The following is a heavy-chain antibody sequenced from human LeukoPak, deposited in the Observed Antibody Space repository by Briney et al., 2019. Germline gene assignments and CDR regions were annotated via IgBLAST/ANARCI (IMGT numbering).Heavy chain of an antibody. D-gene: IGHD5-12*01. Sequence: PGGSLRLSCAASGFTFSSYSMNWVRQAPGKGLEWVSSINSSSGYIYYADSVKGRFTISRDNAKNSLYLQMNSLRAEDTAVYYCARDKEGYSGYDYYSAGGDYWGQGTLVTVSS. CDR1: GFTFSSYS. CDR3: ARDKEGYSGYDYYSAGGDY. J-gene: IGHJ4*02. V-gene: IGHV3-21*01. CDR2: INSSSGYI.